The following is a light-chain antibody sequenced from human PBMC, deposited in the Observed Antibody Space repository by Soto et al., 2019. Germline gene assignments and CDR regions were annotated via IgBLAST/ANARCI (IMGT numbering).Light chain of an antibody. J-gene: IGKJ4*01. CDR3: PQRSHWPFT. CDR2: DAS. CDR1: QSVSSY. V-gene: IGKV3-11*01. Sequence: IVLTQSPASLSLSPGERATLSCRASQSVSSYLAWYQQKPGQAPRLLIYDASNRATGIPARFSGSGSGTDFTLTISSLEPEDYAVHYCPQRSHWPFTAGGGTKFDIX.